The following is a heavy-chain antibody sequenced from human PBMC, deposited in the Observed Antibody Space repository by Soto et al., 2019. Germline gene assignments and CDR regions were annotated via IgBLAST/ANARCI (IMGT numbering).Heavy chain of an antibody. CDR1: GYSFTSYW. CDR2: IYPGDSDT. D-gene: IGHD6-25*01. CDR3: ARHLFAYSSDGFCDY. Sequence: GESLKISCKGSGYSFTSYWIGWVRQMPGKGLEWMGIIYPGDSDTRYSPSFQGQVTISADKSISTAYLQWSSLKASDTAMYYCARHLFAYSSDGFCDYWGQGTLVTVSS. J-gene: IGHJ4*02. V-gene: IGHV5-51*01.